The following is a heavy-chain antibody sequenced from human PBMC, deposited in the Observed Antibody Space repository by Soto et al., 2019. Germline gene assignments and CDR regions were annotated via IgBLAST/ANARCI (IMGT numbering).Heavy chain of an antibody. CDR1: GYSFSSYW. D-gene: IGHD2-2*01. Sequence: GDSLKISCKGSGYSFSSYWISWVRQMPGKFLEWMGRIDPSDSYTNYSPSFQGHVTISADKSITTAYLQWRGLKASDPAVYYCARTVEGCRSTSCYADKTMDYXGQGTLVTVS. CDR3: ARTVEGCRSTSCYADKTMDY. J-gene: IGHJ4*02. V-gene: IGHV5-10-1*01. CDR2: IDPSDSYT.